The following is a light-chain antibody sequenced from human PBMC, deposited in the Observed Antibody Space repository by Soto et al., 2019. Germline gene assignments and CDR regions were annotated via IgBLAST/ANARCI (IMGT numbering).Light chain of an antibody. V-gene: IGKV3-11*01. CDR3: QQRSNWPWT. J-gene: IGKJ1*01. Sequence: EIVLTQSPATLSLSPGERATLSCRASQSVGSYLAWYQQKPGQAPRLLIYDASNRATGIPARFCGSGSGTDFTLTISSLEPEDFAVYYCQQRSNWPWTFGQGTKVDIK. CDR2: DAS. CDR1: QSVGSY.